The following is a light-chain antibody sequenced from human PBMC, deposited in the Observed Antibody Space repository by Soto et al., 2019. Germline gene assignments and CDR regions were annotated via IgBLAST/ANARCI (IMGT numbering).Light chain of an antibody. CDR2: EGT. CDR1: SNDFGSRNF. J-gene: IGLJ3*02. Sequence: QSALTQPASMSGSPGQSITISCTGSSNDFGSRNFVSWYQQRPNKAPKLMIFEGTKRPSGVSDRFSASKSGYTAFLTISGLRAEDEANYYCCSYAGGTTWVFGGGTQLTVL. V-gene: IGLV2-23*01. CDR3: CSYAGGTTWV.